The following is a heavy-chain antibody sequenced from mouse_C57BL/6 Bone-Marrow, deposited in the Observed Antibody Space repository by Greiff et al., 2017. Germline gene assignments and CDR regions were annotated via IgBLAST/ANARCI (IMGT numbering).Heavy chain of an antibody. J-gene: IGHJ2*01. D-gene: IGHD4-1*01. CDR3: ADDLTGSGFDY. Sequence: QVQLQQSGAELVRPGTSVKLSCTASGYTFTSYWMHWVKQRPGQGLEWIGYIDPSDSYTNYTQKFKGKATLTVDTSSSTPYMQLSSLTSEDSAVYSGADDLTGSGFDYWGRGTTLTVTS. CDR2: IDPSDSYT. V-gene: IGHV1-59*01. CDR1: GYTFTSYW.